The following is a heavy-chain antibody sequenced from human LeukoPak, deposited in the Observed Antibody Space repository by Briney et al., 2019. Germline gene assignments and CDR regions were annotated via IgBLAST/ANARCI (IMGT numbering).Heavy chain of an antibody. J-gene: IGHJ4*02. CDR3: AKDKDPWKSTAISDFDY. Sequence: PGGSLRLSCAASGFTFGTYGMHWVRQAPGKGLEWVAFIRYDGTNKYYADSVKGRFTISRDNSKNTLYLQMNSLRGEDTAVYFCAKDKDPWKSTAISDFDYWGQGTLVTVSS. CDR2: IRYDGTNK. CDR1: GFTFGTYG. V-gene: IGHV3-30*02. D-gene: IGHD1-1*01.